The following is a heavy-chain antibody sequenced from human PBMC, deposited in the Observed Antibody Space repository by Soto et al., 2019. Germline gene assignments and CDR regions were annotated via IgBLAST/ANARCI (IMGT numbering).Heavy chain of an antibody. V-gene: IGHV3-11*01. Sequence: PGGSLRLSCAASGFSFSDSYMSWIRQAPGKGLEWVSYISRGGSVIYYADSVKGRFTISRDDAKNSLYLQMNSLRAEDTAIYYCASDSHAVDLGYWGQEPLVTVSS. D-gene: IGHD3-10*01. CDR2: ISRGGSVI. CDR3: ASDSHAVDLGY. J-gene: IGHJ4*02. CDR1: GFSFSDSY.